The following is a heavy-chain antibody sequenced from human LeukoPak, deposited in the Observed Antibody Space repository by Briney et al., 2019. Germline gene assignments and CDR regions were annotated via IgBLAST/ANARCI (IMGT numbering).Heavy chain of an antibody. Sequence: PPGTLSLTCTVSGGSISSSSYYWGWLRQPPGKGLEWIGTIYYSGSTYYNPSLKSRVTISVDTSKNQFSLKLSSVTAADTAVYYCARLDSIHLITYWGQGTLVTVSS. CDR1: GGSISSSSYY. CDR3: ARLDSIHLITY. D-gene: IGHD3-16*01. CDR2: IYYSGST. J-gene: IGHJ4*02. V-gene: IGHV4-39*01.